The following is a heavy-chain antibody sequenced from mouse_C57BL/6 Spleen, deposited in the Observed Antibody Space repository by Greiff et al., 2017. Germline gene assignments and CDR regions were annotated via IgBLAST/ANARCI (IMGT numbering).Heavy chain of an antibody. Sequence: QVQLQQPGTELVKPGASVKLSCKASGYTFTSYWMPWVKQRPGQGLEWIGNINPSNGGTNYNEKFKGKATLTADKSSSTAYMQLSSLTSEDSAVYFCARDYYGSRDFDYWGQGTTLTVSS. CDR3: ARDYYGSRDFDY. V-gene: IGHV1-53*01. J-gene: IGHJ2*01. CDR2: INPSNGGT. D-gene: IGHD1-1*01. CDR1: GYTFTSYW.